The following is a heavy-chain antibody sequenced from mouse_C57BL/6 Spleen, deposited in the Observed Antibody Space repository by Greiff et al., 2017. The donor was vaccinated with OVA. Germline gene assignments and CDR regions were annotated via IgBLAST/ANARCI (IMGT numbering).Heavy chain of an antibody. Sequence: QVQLKQSGAELVKPGASVKISCKASGYAFSSYWMNWVKQRPGKGLEWIGQIYPGDGDTNYNGKFKGKATLTADKSSSTAYMQLSSLTSEDSAVYFCASHYGSSYVYFDVWGTGTTVTVSS. CDR3: ASHYGSSYVYFDV. J-gene: IGHJ1*03. CDR1: GYAFSSYW. V-gene: IGHV1-80*01. CDR2: IYPGDGDT. D-gene: IGHD1-1*01.